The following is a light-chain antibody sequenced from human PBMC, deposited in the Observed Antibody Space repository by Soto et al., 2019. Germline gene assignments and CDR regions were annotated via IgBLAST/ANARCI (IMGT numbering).Light chain of an antibody. CDR3: QQYNSWPIT. CDR2: GAS. CDR1: QNINSD. Sequence: EIVMTQSRATLSVSPGESATLSCRASQNINSDLAWYVQKPGQAPRRVIYGASTWGTDVPPRFTGSGSGTEFTLTISGLQSEDLAVYYCQQYNSWPITFGQGTRL. V-gene: IGKV3D-15*01. J-gene: IGKJ5*01.